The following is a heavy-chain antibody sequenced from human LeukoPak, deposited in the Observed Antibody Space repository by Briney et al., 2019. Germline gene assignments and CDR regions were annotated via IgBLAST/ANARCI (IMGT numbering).Heavy chain of an antibody. Sequence: GGSLRLSCAASGFTVSSNYMSWVRQAPGKGLEWVSVIYSGGSTYYADSVKGRFTISRHNSKNTLYLQMNSLRAEDTAVYYCAGQSSSWYGWFDPWGQGTLVTVSS. J-gene: IGHJ5*02. D-gene: IGHD6-13*01. CDR2: IYSGGST. CDR1: GFTVSSNY. V-gene: IGHV3-53*04. CDR3: AGQSSSWYGWFDP.